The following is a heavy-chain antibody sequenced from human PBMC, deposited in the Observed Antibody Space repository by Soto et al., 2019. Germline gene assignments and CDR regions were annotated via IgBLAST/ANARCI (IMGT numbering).Heavy chain of an antibody. V-gene: IGHV3-23*01. CDR1: GFTFSSYA. Sequence: EVQLLESGGGLVQPGGSLRLSCAASGFTFSSYAMSWVRQAPGRGLEWVSAISGSGGRTYYADSVKGRFTISRDNSKNTLYLQMNSLRAEDTAVYYCAKERWGATAGPLDYWGQGTLVTVSS. CDR2: ISGSGGRT. D-gene: IGHD6-13*01. J-gene: IGHJ4*02. CDR3: AKERWGATAGPLDY.